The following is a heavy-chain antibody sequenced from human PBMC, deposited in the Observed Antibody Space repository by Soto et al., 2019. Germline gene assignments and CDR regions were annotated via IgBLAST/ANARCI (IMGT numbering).Heavy chain of an antibody. CDR1: GFTFSSYS. CDR3: ARDRGYSGYDPLAYFDY. Sequence: GGSLRLSCAASGFTFSSYSMNWVRQAPGKGLEWVSYISSSSSTIYYADSVKGRFTISRDNAKNSLYLQMNSLRDEDTAVYYCARDRGYSGYDPLAYFDYWGQGTLVTVSS. D-gene: IGHD5-12*01. CDR2: ISSSSSTI. J-gene: IGHJ4*02. V-gene: IGHV3-48*02.